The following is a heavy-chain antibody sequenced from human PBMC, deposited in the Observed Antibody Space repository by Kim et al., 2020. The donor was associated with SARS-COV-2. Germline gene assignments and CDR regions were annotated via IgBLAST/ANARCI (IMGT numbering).Heavy chain of an antibody. CDR1: GASVSDTGFY. Sequence: SETLSLTCTVSGASVSDTGFYWSWIRQPPGKALEWIGYIYYSGSTNYSPSLKSRVSMSLDVSKNQFSVTLKSVIAADTAVYYCAREGPFWKGFPLDSWGPGTLVTVSS. CDR2: IYYSGST. J-gene: IGHJ4*02. D-gene: IGHD3-3*01. V-gene: IGHV4-61*08. CDR3: AREGPFWKGFPLDS.